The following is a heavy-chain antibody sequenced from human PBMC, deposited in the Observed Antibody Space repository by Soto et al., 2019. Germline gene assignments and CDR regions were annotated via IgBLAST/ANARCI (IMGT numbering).Heavy chain of an antibody. Sequence: QVQLVESGGGVVQPGRSLRLSCAASGFTFSSYGMHWVRQAPGKGLEWVAVIWYDGSNKYYADSVKGRFTISRDNSKNTLYLQMNSLRAEDTAVYYCAREGFWSGSLPTYYFDYWGQGTLVTVSS. V-gene: IGHV3-33*01. D-gene: IGHD3-3*01. J-gene: IGHJ4*02. CDR3: AREGFWSGSLPTYYFDY. CDR1: GFTFSSYG. CDR2: IWYDGSNK.